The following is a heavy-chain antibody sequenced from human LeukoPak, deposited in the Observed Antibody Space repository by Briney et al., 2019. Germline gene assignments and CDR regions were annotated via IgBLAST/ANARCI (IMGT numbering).Heavy chain of an antibody. CDR2: INHSGST. J-gene: IGHJ4*02. CDR1: GGSFSGYY. D-gene: IGHD4-23*01. V-gene: IGHV4-34*01. CDR3: ARGPLRWELNKNFDY. Sequence: SETLSLTCAVYGGSFSGYYWSWIRQPPGKGLEWIGEINHSGSTNYNPSLKSRVTISVDTSKNQFSLKLSSVTAADTAVYYCARGPLRWELNKNFDYWGQGTLVTVSS.